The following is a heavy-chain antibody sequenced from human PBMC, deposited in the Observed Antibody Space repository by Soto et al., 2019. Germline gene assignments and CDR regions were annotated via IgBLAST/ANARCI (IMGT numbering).Heavy chain of an antibody. CDR2: ISGGGDYT. CDR1: GFTFTTYA. Sequence: EVQLLESGGGLVQPGGSLRLSCAASGFTFTTYAMSWVRQAPGKGLEWISGISGGGDYTYYADSVWGRFIIFRDNSKTALYLQMDSRRAEDAAIYYCANDLRGRGDFWGQGTLVTVSS. V-gene: IGHV3-23*01. D-gene: IGHD3-10*01. J-gene: IGHJ4*02. CDR3: ANDLRGRGDF.